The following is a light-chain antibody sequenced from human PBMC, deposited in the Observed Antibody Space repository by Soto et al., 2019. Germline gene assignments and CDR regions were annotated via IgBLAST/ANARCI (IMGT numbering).Light chain of an antibody. V-gene: IGKV1-6*01. J-gene: IGKJ1*01. Sequence: ALQMTQSPSSLSSSLGDSVTISCRASQGIGNALGWYQQKTGKPPKVLIYGDSNLQSGVPQRLSGSGSGTDLNLAISRLQPEDSATYYCLQDINYPWTCGQGTKVDIK. CDR2: GDS. CDR3: LQDINYPWT. CDR1: QGIGNA.